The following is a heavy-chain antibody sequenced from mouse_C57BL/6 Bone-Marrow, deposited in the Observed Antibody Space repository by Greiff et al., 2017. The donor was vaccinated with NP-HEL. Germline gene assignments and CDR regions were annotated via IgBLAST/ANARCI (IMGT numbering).Heavy chain of an antibody. D-gene: IGHD3-2*02. CDR1: GFTFSDYY. V-gene: IGHV5-12*01. Sequence: EVQLVESGGGLVQPGGSLKLSCAASGFTFSDYYMYWVRQTPEKRLEWVAYISNGGGSTYYPDTVKGRFTISRDNAKNTLYLQMSRLKSEDTAMYYCARHRDSSGQGFAYWGQGTLVTVSA. CDR2: ISNGGGST. J-gene: IGHJ3*01. CDR3: ARHRDSSGQGFAY.